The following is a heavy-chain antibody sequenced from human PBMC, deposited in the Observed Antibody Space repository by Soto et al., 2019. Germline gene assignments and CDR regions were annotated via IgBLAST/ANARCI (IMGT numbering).Heavy chain of an antibody. D-gene: IGHD4-17*01. CDR1: GGPINGRECC. J-gene: IGHJ2*01. V-gene: IGHV4-30-4*01. Sequence: SETLSLPCTVSGGPINGRECCWSWIRQPPGKGLAWIGYSSSSGSTYYNPSLRTRGTISVDTSTYQFPPTLTSVTAADTAVYYCASESGASWYFVLWGRGALLSVSS. CDR2: SSSSGST. CDR3: ASESGASWYFVL.